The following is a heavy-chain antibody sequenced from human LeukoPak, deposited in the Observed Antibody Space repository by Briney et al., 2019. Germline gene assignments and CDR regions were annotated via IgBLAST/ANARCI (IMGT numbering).Heavy chain of an antibody. CDR2: IYYSGST. V-gene: IGHV4-61*01. Sequence: PSETLSLTCTVSGGSISSSSYYWGWIRQPPGKGLEWIGYIYYSGSTNYNPSLKSRVTISVDTSKNQFSLKLSSVTAADTAVYYCAREDSSSWDPWGQGTLVTVSS. J-gene: IGHJ5*02. CDR1: GGSISSSSYY. CDR3: AREDSSSWDP. D-gene: IGHD6-13*01.